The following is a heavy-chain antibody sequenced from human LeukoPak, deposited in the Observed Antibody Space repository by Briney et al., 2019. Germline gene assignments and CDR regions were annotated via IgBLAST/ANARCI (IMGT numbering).Heavy chain of an antibody. V-gene: IGHV3-48*02. CDR1: GFTFSAYN. CDR3: ATSGNYSLKY. CDR2: ITSSSTNI. Sequence: GGSLRLSCAASGFTFSAYNMNWVRQAPGKGLEWVSHITSSSTNIYYADSVKGRFTISRDNAKNALSLQMNSLRDEDTAVYYCATSGNYSLKYWAQGTLVTVSS. D-gene: IGHD1-26*01. J-gene: IGHJ4*02.